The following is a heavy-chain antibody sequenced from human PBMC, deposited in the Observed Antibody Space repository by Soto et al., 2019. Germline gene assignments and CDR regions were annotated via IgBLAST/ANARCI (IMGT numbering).Heavy chain of an antibody. CDR3: ARPSIVGANNWFDP. V-gene: IGHV5-51*07. CDR2: IYPGDSDT. CDR1: GYSFTSYC. Sequence: PXESLKVTSKGCGYSFTSYCISWVHQKPGKGLEWMGIIYPGDSDTRYSPSFQGQVTISADKSISTAYLQWSSLKAADTAMYYCARPSIVGANNWFDPRGQGSLVTGSS. D-gene: IGHD1-26*01. J-gene: IGHJ5*02.